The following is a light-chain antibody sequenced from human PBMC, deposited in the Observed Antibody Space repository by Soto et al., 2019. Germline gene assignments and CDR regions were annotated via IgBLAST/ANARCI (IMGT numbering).Light chain of an antibody. CDR3: QQYGSSPS. Sequence: IILTQSPRTLSLCPGDRATLSCRASQSVKNTYLVWYQQKVGQAPRLLMSGASSRATGVPDRFSGSRSGTDFTLTITIVEPEAFAAYYFQQYGSSPSFSQGTRPALK. V-gene: IGKV3-20*01. CDR1: QSVKNTY. J-gene: IGKJ5*01. CDR2: GAS.